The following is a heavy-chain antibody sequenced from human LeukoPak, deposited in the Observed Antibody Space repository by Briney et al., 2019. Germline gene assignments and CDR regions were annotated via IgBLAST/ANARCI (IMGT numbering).Heavy chain of an antibody. J-gene: IGHJ3*01. V-gene: IGHV3-53*01. CDR1: GFTVSTNY. D-gene: IGHD2-15*01. CDR3: ARVRLGDCSGGNCLDSFDV. CDR2: IYSGGST. Sequence: GGSLRLSCAASGFTVSTNYMSWVRQAPGKGLEWVSLIYSGGSTYYSDSAKGRFTISRDICTNTLYLQMNSLRVEDTAIYYGARVRLGDCSGGNCLDSFDVWGQGTMVTVSS.